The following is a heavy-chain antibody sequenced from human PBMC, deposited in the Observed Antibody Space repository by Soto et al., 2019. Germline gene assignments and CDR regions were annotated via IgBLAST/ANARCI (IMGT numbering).Heavy chain of an antibody. J-gene: IGHJ6*02. D-gene: IGHD5-18*01. CDR1: GFSLSTSGVG. Sequence: SGPTLVNPTQTLTLTCTFSGFSLSTSGVGVGWIRQPPGKALEWLALIYWNDDKRYSPSLKSRLTITKDTSKNQVVLTMTTMDPGDTATYYCAHRRRYTAMADYYYGMDVWGQGTTVTVAS. CDR2: IYWNDDK. CDR3: AHRRRYTAMADYYYGMDV. V-gene: IGHV2-5*01.